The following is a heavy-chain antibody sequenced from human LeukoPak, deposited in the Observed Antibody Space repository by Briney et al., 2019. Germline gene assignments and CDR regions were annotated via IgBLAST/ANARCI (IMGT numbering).Heavy chain of an antibody. Sequence: GGSLRLSCKASGFTFSSYGTHWTPQAPAKGREWGPFKRNDGNNKFYADYMEGRFTISRDNSKNTLYLHMTSLRIEDTAVYYCAKGRPAAYSSTWYNSWFDPWGQGTLVTVSS. CDR2: KRNDGNNK. V-gene: IGHV3-30*02. CDR3: AKGRPAAYSSTWYNSWFDP. CDR1: GFTFSSYG. J-gene: IGHJ5*02. D-gene: IGHD6-13*01.